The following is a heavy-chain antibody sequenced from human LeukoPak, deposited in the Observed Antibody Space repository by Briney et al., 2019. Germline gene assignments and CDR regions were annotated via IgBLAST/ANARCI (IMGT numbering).Heavy chain of an antibody. Sequence: PGGSLRLSCSASGFTFSSYAMHWVRQAPGKGLEYVSAISSNGGSTYYADSVKGRFTISRDNSKNTLYLQMSSLRAEDTAVYYCVKSGKKSIAARPGDYWGQGTLVTVSS. CDR2: ISSNGGST. J-gene: IGHJ4*02. V-gene: IGHV3-64D*09. CDR3: VKSGKKSIAARPGDY. CDR1: GFTFSSYA. D-gene: IGHD6-6*01.